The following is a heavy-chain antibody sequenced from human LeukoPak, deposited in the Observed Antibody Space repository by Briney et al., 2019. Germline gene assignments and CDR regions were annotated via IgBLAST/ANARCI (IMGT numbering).Heavy chain of an antibody. CDR1: GFTFDDYA. D-gene: IGHD1-1*01. CDR3: ARCTTGRTFGSLREIKRSREIDY. J-gene: IGHJ4*02. V-gene: IGHV3-21*01. Sequence: GGSLRLSCAASGFTFDDYAMHWVRQAPGKGLEWVSSISSSSSYIYYADSVKGRFTISRDNAKNSLYLQMNSLRAEDTAVYYCARCTTGRTFGSLREIKRSREIDYWGQGTLVTVSS. CDR2: ISSSSSYI.